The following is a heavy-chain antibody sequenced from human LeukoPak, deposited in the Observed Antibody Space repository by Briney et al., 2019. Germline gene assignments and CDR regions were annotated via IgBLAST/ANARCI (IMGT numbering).Heavy chain of an antibody. V-gene: IGHV3-74*01. Sequence: GGFLRLSCAASGFLVSTNWMHWVRQAPGKGLVWVSRINSDGSNTNYADSVRGRFTISRDNAKNTVYLQMNSLRAEDTAVYYCARGSGNYGDFDYWGQGTLVTVSS. CDR1: GFLVSTNW. CDR2: INSDGSNT. J-gene: IGHJ4*02. D-gene: IGHD1-26*01. CDR3: ARGSGNYGDFDY.